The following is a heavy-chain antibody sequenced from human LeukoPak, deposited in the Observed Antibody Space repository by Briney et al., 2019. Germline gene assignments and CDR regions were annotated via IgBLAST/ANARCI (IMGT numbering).Heavy chain of an antibody. CDR3: ARAYIVGARRWFDP. Sequence: ASVKVSCKASGYTFTGYYMHWVRQAPGQGLEWMGWINPNSGGTNYAQKFQGRVTMTRDTSISTAYMELSRLRSDDTAVYYCARAYIVGARRWFDPWGQGTLVTVSS. V-gene: IGHV1-2*02. J-gene: IGHJ5*02. D-gene: IGHD1-26*01. CDR2: INPNSGGT. CDR1: GYTFTGYY.